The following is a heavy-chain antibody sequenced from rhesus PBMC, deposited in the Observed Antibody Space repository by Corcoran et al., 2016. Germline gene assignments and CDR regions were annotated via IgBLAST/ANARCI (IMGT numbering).Heavy chain of an antibody. Sequence: QVQLQESGPGLVTPSEALSLTCAVSCGSISNYYWSWIRKPPGKGLEWIGRIYGRTRSTDYVPTLKSRVTISMDTSKNQFSRRLSSVTAADTAVYYCANWDGSDRCWGQGVLVTVSS. CDR3: ANWDGSDRC. CDR1: CGSISNYY. CDR2: IYGRTRST. D-gene: IGHD4-29*01. J-gene: IGHJ4*01. V-gene: IGHV4-160*01.